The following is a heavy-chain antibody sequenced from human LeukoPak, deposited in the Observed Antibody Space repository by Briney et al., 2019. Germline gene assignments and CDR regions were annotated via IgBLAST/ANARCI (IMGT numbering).Heavy chain of an antibody. J-gene: IGHJ5*02. CDR2: INHSEYI. CDR1: GGSFSGYY. D-gene: IGHD2-2*01. CDR3: ARGNGYCSSTSCPHWFDP. Sequence: SETLSLTCAVYGGSFSGYYWSWIRQPPGKGLEWIGEINHSEYINYNPSLKSRVTISVDTSKTQFSLKLSSVTAADTAVYYCARGNGYCSSTSCPHWFDPWGQGTLVTVSS. V-gene: IGHV4-34*01.